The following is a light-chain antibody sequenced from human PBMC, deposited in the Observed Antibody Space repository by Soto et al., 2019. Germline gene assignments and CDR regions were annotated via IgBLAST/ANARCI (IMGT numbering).Light chain of an antibody. CDR3: QHHNNAPWT. CDR1: QGISNY. J-gene: IGKJ1*01. V-gene: IGKV1-27*01. CDR2: AAS. Sequence: DIQMTQSPSSLSVSVGDRATITCRASQGISNYLVWYQQKPGKVPKLLIYAASTWQTGVPSRFSGSGSGTDFTLTISSLQPEDVAVYYCQHHNNAPWTFGQGTKLEIK.